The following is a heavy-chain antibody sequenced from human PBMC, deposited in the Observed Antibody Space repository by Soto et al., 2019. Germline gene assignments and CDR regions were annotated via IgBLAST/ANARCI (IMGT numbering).Heavy chain of an antibody. Sequence: EVQLLESGGGLVLPGGSLRLSCAASGFTFSNYALSWVRQAPGKGLEWVSAISGSGGSTYYADSVKGRFTISRDNSKNTLYLQMNSLRAEDTALYYCAKDVPVGTLVYGMVFDYWGQGTLVTVSS. CDR1: GFTFSNYA. CDR3: AKDVPVGTLVYGMVFDY. V-gene: IGHV3-23*01. CDR2: ISGSGGST. D-gene: IGHD6-6*01. J-gene: IGHJ4*02.